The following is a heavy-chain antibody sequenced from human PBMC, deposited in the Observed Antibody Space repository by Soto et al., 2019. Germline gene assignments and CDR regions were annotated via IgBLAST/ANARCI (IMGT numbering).Heavy chain of an antibody. Sequence: GGSLRLSCSASGFIFSGYSMNWVRQAPGKGLEWISYISDSSGTIYYADSVKGRFTISRDNAKNSLYLHMNSLRAEDTAVYYCARAMGARQPYYYYYYMDVWGKGTTVTVSS. CDR3: ARAMGARQPYYYYYYMDV. CDR2: ISDSSGTI. J-gene: IGHJ6*03. CDR1: GFIFSGYS. V-gene: IGHV3-48*01. D-gene: IGHD2-8*01.